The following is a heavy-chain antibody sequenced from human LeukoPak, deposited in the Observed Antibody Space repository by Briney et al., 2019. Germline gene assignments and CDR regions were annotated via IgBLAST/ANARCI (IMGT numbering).Heavy chain of an antibody. CDR2: ISYDGSNK. Sequence: PGRSLRLSCAASGFTFSSYSMHWVRQAPGKGLEWVAVISYDGSNKYYADSVKGRFTISRDNSKNTLYLQMNSLRAEDTAVYYCANPDFWSGRDYWGQGTLVTVSS. CDR3: ANPDFWSGRDY. CDR1: GFTFSSYS. V-gene: IGHV3-30*18. D-gene: IGHD3-3*01. J-gene: IGHJ4*02.